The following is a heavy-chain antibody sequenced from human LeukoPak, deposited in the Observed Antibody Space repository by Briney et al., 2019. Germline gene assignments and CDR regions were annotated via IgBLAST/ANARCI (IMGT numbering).Heavy chain of an antibody. CDR3: AKIPDVSDY. CDR2: IGASGDSI. CDR1: GFTFSSYA. Sequence: SGGSLRLSCAVSGFTFSSYAMVWVRQAPGRGMVWDSSIGASGDSIYYTDSVKGRFTISRDNSKNTLYLQMSSLRVEDTAVYYCAKIPDVSDYWGQGTLVTVSS. V-gene: IGHV3-23*01. J-gene: IGHJ4*02.